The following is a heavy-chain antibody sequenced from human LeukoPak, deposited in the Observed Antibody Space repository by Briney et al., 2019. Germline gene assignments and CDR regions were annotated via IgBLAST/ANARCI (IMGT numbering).Heavy chain of an antibody. CDR1: GGTFTSFA. Sequence: SVKVSCKASGGTFTSFAISWVRQAPGQGLEWMGRIIPILDVANYAQKFQGRVTITADKSTSTAYMELSSLRSEDTAVYYCARDSEFGDVFDIWGQGTMVTVFS. D-gene: IGHD3-10*01. J-gene: IGHJ3*02. V-gene: IGHV1-69*04. CDR3: ARDSEFGDVFDI. CDR2: IIPILDVA.